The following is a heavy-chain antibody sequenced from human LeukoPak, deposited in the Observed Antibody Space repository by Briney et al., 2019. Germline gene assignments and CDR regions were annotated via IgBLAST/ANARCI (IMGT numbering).Heavy chain of an antibody. CDR3: VKSKGYYFDY. CDR2: IYSGGST. Sequence: GGSLRLSCAASGFTVSGNSMRWVRQAPGKGLEWVSVIYSGGSTYYADSVKGRFTISRDNSKNTVYLQMNSLRGEDTAVYYCVKSKGYYFDYWGQGTLVTVSS. J-gene: IGHJ4*02. V-gene: IGHV3-66*01. CDR1: GFTVSGNS.